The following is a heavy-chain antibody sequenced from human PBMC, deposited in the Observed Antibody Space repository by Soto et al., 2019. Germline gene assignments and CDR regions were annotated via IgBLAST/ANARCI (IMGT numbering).Heavy chain of an antibody. CDR1: GGSISSGDYY. Sequence: QVQLQESGPGLVKPSQTLSLTCTVSGGSISSGDYYWSWIRQPPGKGLEWIGYIYYSGTTYCNPSLKSRVTISVDTSKNQFSLKVNSVTAADTAVYYCARALIQLWPHYYYGMDVWGQGTTVTVSS. CDR2: IYYSGTT. D-gene: IGHD5-18*01. CDR3: ARALIQLWPHYYYGMDV. J-gene: IGHJ6*02. V-gene: IGHV4-30-4*01.